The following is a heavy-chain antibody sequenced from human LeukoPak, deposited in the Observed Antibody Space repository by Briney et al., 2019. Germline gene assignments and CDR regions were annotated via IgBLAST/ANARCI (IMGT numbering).Heavy chain of an antibody. CDR1: GFTFSSYS. D-gene: IGHD5-18*01. CDR3: ARATAMVIIYYYYYMDV. CDR2: ISSSSSYI. V-gene: IGHV3-21*01. Sequence: GGSLRLSCAASGFTFSSYSMNWVRQAPGKGLEWVSSISSSSSYIYYADSVKGRFTISRDNAKNSLYLQMNSLRAEDTAVYYCARATAMVIIYYYYYMDVWGKGTTVTVSS. J-gene: IGHJ6*03.